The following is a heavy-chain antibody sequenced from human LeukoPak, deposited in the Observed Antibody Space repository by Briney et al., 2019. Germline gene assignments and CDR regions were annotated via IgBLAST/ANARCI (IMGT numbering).Heavy chain of an antibody. Sequence: PGGSLRLSCAASGFTFSSYGMSWVRQAPGKGLEWVANIKQDGSEKYYVDSVKGRFTISRDNAKNSLYLQMNSLRAEDTAVYYCARFQSTYYYDSSGYYPHYYFDYWGQGTLVTVSS. J-gene: IGHJ4*02. CDR3: ARFQSTYYYDSSGYYPHYYFDY. CDR1: GFTFSSYG. D-gene: IGHD3-22*01. V-gene: IGHV3-7*01. CDR2: IKQDGSEK.